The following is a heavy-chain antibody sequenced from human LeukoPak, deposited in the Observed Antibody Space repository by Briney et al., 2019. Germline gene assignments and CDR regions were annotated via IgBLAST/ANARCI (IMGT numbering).Heavy chain of an antibody. CDR2: IYYSGST. CDR3: ARSHSYYYDSSGYFH. J-gene: IGHJ4*02. Sequence: SETLSLTCTVSGGSISSYYWSWIRQPPGKGLEWIGYIYYSGSTNYNPSLKSRVTISVDTSKNQFSLKLSSVTAADTAVYYCARSHSYYYDSSGYFHWGQGTLVTVSS. CDR1: GGSISSYY. V-gene: IGHV4-59*01. D-gene: IGHD3-22*01.